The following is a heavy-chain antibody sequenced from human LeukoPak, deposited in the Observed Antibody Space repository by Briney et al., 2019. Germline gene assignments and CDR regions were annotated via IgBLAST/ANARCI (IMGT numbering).Heavy chain of an antibody. Sequence: ASVKVSCKASGYTFTGYYMHWARRAPGQGLEWMGWINPNSGGTNYAQKLQGRVTMTTDTSTSTAYMELRSLRSDGTAVYYCARDSTVVTRTLGYWGQGTLVTVSS. V-gene: IGHV1-2*02. J-gene: IGHJ4*02. CDR3: ARDSTVVTRTLGY. CDR2: INPNSGGT. D-gene: IGHD4-17*01. CDR1: GYTFTGYY.